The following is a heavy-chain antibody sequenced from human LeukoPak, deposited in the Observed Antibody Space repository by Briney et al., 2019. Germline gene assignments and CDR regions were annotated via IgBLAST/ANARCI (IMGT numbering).Heavy chain of an antibody. CDR3: ARVPTASYYYGSGTIANWFDP. D-gene: IGHD3-10*01. CDR1: GFTFTEYY. V-gene: IGHV1-2*02. J-gene: IGHJ5*02. CDR2: INSNSGGT. Sequence: ASVKVSCKTSGFTFTEYYMHWVRQAPGQGLEWMGWINSNSGGTNYAQKFQGRVTMTRDTSISTAYMELSRLRSDDTAVYYCARVPTASYYYGSGTIANWFDPWGQGTLVTVSS.